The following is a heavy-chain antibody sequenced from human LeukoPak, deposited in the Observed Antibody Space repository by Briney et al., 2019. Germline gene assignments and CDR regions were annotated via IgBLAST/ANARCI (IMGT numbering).Heavy chain of an antibody. CDR2: ISSSGSTI. CDR1: GFTFSDYY. CDR3: ARGWNYYDSSFDY. J-gene: IGHJ4*02. D-gene: IGHD3-22*01. Sequence: GGSLRLSCAASGFTFSDYYMSWIRQAPGKGLEWVSYISSSGSTIYYADSVKGRFTISRDNAKNSLYLQMNSLRAEDAAVYYCARGWNYYDSSFDYWGQGTLVTVSS. V-gene: IGHV3-11*01.